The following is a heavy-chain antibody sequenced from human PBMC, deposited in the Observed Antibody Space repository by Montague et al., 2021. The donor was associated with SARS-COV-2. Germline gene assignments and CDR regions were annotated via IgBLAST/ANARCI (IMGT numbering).Heavy chain of an antibody. CDR2: SFHSGHT. J-gene: IGHJ4*02. Sequence: SETLSLTCSVSGSSMTTYYWRWIRHAPGNGRESMAYSFHSGHTNXNPFLRSRVGILMDTSRDQFSLSLTSITAADTAVYYCARQPYLASAYYFDYWGLGTLVTV. V-gene: IGHV4-59*01. D-gene: IGHD3-10*01. CDR1: GSSMTTYY. CDR3: ARQPYLASAYYFDY.